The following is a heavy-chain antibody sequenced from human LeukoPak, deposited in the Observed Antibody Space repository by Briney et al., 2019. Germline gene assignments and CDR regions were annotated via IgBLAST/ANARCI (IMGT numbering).Heavy chain of an antibody. J-gene: IGHJ4*02. Sequence: ASVKVSCKASGYTFTSYGISWVRQAPGQGLEWMGWISAYNGNTNYAQKLQGRVTMTTDTSTSTAYMELRSLRSDDTAVYYCARDSRLVVVPAAIPPEYWGQGTLVTVSS. CDR1: GYTFTSYG. CDR2: ISAYNGNT. V-gene: IGHV1-18*01. D-gene: IGHD2-2*01. CDR3: ARDSRLVVVPAAIPPEY.